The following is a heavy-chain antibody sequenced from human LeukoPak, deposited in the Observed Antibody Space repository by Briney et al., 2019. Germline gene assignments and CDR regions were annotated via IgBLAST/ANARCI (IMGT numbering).Heavy chain of an antibody. V-gene: IGHV3-23*01. D-gene: IGHD6-19*01. Sequence: GGSLRLSCAASGFTFSSYAMSWVRQAPGKGLEWVSAISGSGGSTYYADSVKGRFTISRDNSKNTLYLQMNSLRAEDTAVYYYAKDRGSGWYKGFDYWGQGTLVTVSS. J-gene: IGHJ4*02. CDR1: GFTFSSYA. CDR3: AKDRGSGWYKGFDY. CDR2: ISGSGGST.